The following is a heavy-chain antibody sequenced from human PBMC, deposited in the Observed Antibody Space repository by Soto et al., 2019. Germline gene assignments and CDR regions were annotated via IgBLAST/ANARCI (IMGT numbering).Heavy chain of an antibody. CDR1: GFTFSSYG. J-gene: IGHJ6*02. D-gene: IGHD5-12*01. CDR2: ISYDGSNK. V-gene: IGHV3-30*18. CDR3: AKELGGEWLRHYGMDV. Sequence: QVQLVESGGGVVQPGRSLRLSCAASGFTFSSYGMHWVRQAPGKGLEWVAVISYDGSNKYYADSVKGRFTISRDNSKNTLYLQMNSLRAEDTAVYYCAKELGGEWLRHYGMDVWGQGTTVTVSS.